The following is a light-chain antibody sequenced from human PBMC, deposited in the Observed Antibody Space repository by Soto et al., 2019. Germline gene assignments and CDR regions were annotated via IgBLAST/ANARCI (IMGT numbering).Light chain of an antibody. J-gene: IGKJ5*01. CDR3: QHFHSKPIT. V-gene: IGKV1-5*01. CDR1: QNVDDS. CDR2: DVS. Sequence: DVQMTQSPSTVSASLGDRVTITCRASQNVDDSLAWYQQRPGKAPKLLIYDVSILQSGVPSRFSGSGFGTEFTLTINGLQPDDFAVYFCQHFHSKPITFGQGTRLDIK.